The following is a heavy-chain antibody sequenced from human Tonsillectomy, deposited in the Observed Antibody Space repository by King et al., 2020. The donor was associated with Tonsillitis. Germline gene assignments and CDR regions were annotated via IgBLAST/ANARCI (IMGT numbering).Heavy chain of an antibody. D-gene: IGHD2-15*01. CDR2: ISYDGSNK. CDR3: ARDSFRSVTAESGGIRAIDN. V-gene: IGHV3-30*04. Sequence: QVQLVESGGGVVQPGRSLRLSCAASGFTFSSYAMHWVRQAPGKGLEWVAIISYDGSNKYYADSVKGRFTISRDNSKNTLYLQMNSLRAEDTAVYYCARDSFRSVTAESGGIRAIDNWGQGTLVTVSS. J-gene: IGHJ4*02. CDR1: GFTFSSYA.